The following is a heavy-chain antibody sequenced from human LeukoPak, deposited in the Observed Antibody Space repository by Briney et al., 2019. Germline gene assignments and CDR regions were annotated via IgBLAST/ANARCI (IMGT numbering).Heavy chain of an antibody. V-gene: IGHV3-48*03. J-gene: IGHJ6*04. CDR1: GFTFSSYE. CDR2: ISASGTIT. D-gene: IGHD6-25*01. Sequence: GRSLRLSRAASGFTFSSYEMNWVRKAPGKGLDLISYISASGTITHYADSVEGRFTISRDNAKNSLYLQMNSLRAEDTAVYYCARDGTPIHGSGWVYMDVWGKGTTVTISS. CDR3: ARDGTPIHGSGWVYMDV.